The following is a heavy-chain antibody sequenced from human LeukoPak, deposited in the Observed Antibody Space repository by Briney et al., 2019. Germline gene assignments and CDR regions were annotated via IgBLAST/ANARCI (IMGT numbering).Heavy chain of an antibody. V-gene: IGHV3-53*01. CDR2: IYSGGST. Sequence: GGSLKLSCAASGFTVSSNYMSWVRQAPGKGLEWVSVIYSGGSTYYADSVKGRFTISRDNSKNTLYLQMNSLRAEDTAVYYCARDLPAYSSSSGYWGQGTRVTVSS. D-gene: IGHD6-13*01. CDR3: ARDLPAYSSSSGY. J-gene: IGHJ4*02. CDR1: GFTVSSNY.